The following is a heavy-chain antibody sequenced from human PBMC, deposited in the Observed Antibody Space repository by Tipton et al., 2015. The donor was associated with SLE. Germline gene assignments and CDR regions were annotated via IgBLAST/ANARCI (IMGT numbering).Heavy chain of an antibody. V-gene: IGHV4-59*12. J-gene: IGHJ4*02. CDR1: GGSISSYY. Sequence: TLSLTCTVSGGSISSYYWSWIRQPPGKGLEWIGYIYYSGSTNYNPSLKSRVTISVDTSKNQFSLKLSSVTAADTAVYFCARRASIIVVVPAAIDYGDYYFDDWGQGTLVTVSS. CDR2: IYYSGST. CDR3: ARRASIIVVVPAAIDYGDYYFDD. D-gene: IGHD2-2*01.